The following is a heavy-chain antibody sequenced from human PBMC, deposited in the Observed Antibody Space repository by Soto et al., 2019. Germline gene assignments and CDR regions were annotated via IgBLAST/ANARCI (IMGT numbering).Heavy chain of an antibody. CDR1: GGSISSNTW. Sequence: SETLSLTCAVSGGSISSNTWWSWVRQSPEKGLEWIGEIYHSGTTNYNPSLKSRVTISVDKSKNQFSLKLTSVTAADTAMYFCVGRQDYYDSGSSPHWGQGTLVTVSS. J-gene: IGHJ1*01. D-gene: IGHD3-10*01. CDR2: IYHSGTT. V-gene: IGHV4-4*02. CDR3: VGRQDYYDSGSSPH.